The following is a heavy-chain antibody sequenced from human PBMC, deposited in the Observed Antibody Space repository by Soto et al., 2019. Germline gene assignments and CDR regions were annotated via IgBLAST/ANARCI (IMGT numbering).Heavy chain of an antibody. CDR2: IYPGDSYT. CDR3: AREPKRSTGYSSDTTFDY. CDR1: GYSFTSYW. D-gene: IGHD6-25*01. Sequence: GESLKISCKGSGYSFTSYWIGWVRQMPGKGLEWMGIIYPGDSYTNYSPSFQGHVTISADKSISTAYLQWSSLKASDTAMYYCAREPKRSTGYSSDTTFDYWGQGTLVTVSS. V-gene: IGHV5-51*01. J-gene: IGHJ4*02.